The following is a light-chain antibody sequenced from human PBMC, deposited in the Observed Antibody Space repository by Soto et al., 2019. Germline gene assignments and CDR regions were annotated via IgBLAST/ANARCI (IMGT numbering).Light chain of an antibody. V-gene: IGKV1-5*01. CDR3: QQLTNYRFT. Sequence: DIQMTQSPSTLSGSVGDRVTITCRASQTISSWLAWYQQKPGKAPKLLIYGASTLQSGVPSRFSGSGSGTDFTLTISSVEPEDFASYYCQQLTNYRFTFGQGTKLQI. CDR1: QTISSW. J-gene: IGKJ2*01. CDR2: GAS.